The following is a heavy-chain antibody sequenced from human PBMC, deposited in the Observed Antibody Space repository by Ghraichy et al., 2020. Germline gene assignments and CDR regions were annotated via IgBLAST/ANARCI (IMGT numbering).Heavy chain of an antibody. J-gene: IGHJ6*02. Sequence: GGSLRLSCEATGFTLGDYATSWVRQAPGKGLEWVGFIRSKAYGGTTEYAASVKGRFTISRDESKTIAYLQMNSLKTEDTAVYYCTRDLTIPATTGGMDVWGQGTTVTVSS. CDR3: TRDLTIPATTGGMDV. D-gene: IGHD1-26*01. CDR1: GFTLGDYA. CDR2: IRSKAYGGTT. V-gene: IGHV3-49*04.